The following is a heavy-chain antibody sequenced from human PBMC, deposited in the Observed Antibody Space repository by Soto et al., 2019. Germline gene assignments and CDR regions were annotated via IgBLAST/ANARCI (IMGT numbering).Heavy chain of an antibody. V-gene: IGHV1-3*05. D-gene: IGHD3-10*01. CDR2: INAGNGNT. CDR3: ARGDMSGWFGELLCYY. J-gene: IGHJ4*02. CDR1: GYTFTSYA. Sequence: QVQLVQSGAEEKKPGASVKVSCKASGYTFTSYAMHWVRQAPGQRLEWMGWINAGNGNTKYSQKFQGRVTITRDTSASTAYMELSSLRSEDTAVYYCARGDMSGWFGELLCYYWGQGTLVTVSS.